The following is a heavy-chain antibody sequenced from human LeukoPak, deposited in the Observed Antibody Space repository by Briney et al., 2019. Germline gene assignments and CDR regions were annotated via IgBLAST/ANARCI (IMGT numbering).Heavy chain of an antibody. D-gene: IGHD3-10*01. J-gene: IGHJ6*02. CDR2: ISDRGGST. CDR3: AKVPYSDYVSGRPPFMDV. Sequence: HTGGSLRLSCAASGFTFSNYAMSWVRQAPGKGLEWVSTISDRGGSTYYADSVKGRFTISRYNAKNTLYLQMNSLRAEDTAIHYGAKVPYSDYVSGRPPFMDVWGQRTTVAVSS. CDR1: GFTFSNYA. V-gene: IGHV3-23*01.